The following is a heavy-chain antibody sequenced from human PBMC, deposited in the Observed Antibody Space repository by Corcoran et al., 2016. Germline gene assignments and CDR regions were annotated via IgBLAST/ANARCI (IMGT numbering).Heavy chain of an antibody. V-gene: IGHV4-39*07. CDR2: IYYSGST. CDR1: GGSISSSSYY. J-gene: IGHJ4*02. D-gene: IGHD2-21*01. CDR3: ARQSDVVAFDY. Sequence: QLQLQESGPGLVKPSETLSLTCTVSGGSISSSSYYWGWIRQPPGKGLEWIGSIYYSGSTYYNPSLKSRVTISVDTSKNQFSLKLSSVTAADTAVYYCARQSDVVAFDYWGQGTLVTVSS.